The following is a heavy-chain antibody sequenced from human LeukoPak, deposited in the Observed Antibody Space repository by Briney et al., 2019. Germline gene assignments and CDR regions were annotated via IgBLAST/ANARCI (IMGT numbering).Heavy chain of an antibody. D-gene: IGHD1-26*01. CDR2: FDPEDGET. V-gene: IGHV1-24*01. J-gene: IGHJ4*02. Sequence: ASVKVSCKVSGYTLTELSMHWVRQAPGKGLEWRGGFDPEDGETIYAQKFQGRVTMTTDTSTSTAYMELRSLRSDDTAVYYCAIGYSGSYYDFDYWGQGTLVTVSS. CDR3: AIGYSGSYYDFDY. CDR1: GYTLTELS.